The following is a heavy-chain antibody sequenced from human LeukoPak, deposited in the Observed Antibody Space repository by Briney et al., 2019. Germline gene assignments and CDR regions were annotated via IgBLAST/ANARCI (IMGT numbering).Heavy chain of an antibody. CDR1: GFTFSIFP. D-gene: IGHD3-3*01. CDR3: ARDLELSAVYYFDS. J-gene: IGHJ4*02. Sequence: QPGGSLRLSCEASGFTFSIFPTHWVRQAPGKGLEWVALISSGSEKYYADSVKGRFTISRDNSKNMLYLQMNSLRADNTAVYYCARDLELSAVYYFDSWGQGTLVIVSS. V-gene: IGHV3-30*04. CDR2: ISSGSEK.